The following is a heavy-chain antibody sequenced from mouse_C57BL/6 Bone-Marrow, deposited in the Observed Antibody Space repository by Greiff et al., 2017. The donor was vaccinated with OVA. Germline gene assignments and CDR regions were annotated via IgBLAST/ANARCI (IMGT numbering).Heavy chain of an antibody. CDR3: ARRKGLGPWFAY. CDR1: GYTFTSYG. V-gene: IGHV1-81*01. CDR2: IYPRSGNT. J-gene: IGHJ3*01. Sequence: VQLQQSGAELARPGASVKLSCKASGYTFTSYGISWVKQRTGQGLEWIGEIYPRSGNTYYNEKFKGKATLTADKSSSTAYMELRSLTSEDSAVYFCARRKGLGPWFAYWGQGTLVTVSA. D-gene: IGHD4-1*01.